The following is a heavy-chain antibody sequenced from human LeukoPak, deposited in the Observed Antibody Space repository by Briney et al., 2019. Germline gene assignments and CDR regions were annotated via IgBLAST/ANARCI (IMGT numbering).Heavy chain of an antibody. Sequence: ASVKVSCKASGYTFTSYDINWVRQATGQRLEWMGWMNPNSGNTGYAQKFQGRVTMTRNTSISTAYMELISLRSEDTAVYYCARAMTTVTEFDYWGQGTLVTVSS. D-gene: IGHD4-17*01. CDR1: GYTFTSYD. V-gene: IGHV1-8*01. CDR2: MNPNSGNT. CDR3: ARAMTTVTEFDY. J-gene: IGHJ4*02.